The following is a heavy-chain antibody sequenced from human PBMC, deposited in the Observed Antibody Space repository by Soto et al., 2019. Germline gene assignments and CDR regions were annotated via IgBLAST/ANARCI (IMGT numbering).Heavy chain of an antibody. Sequence: LRLSCAASGFTFSNAWMSWVRQAPGKGLEWVGRIKSKTDGGTTDYAAPVKGRFTISRDDSKNTLYLQMNSLKTEDTAVYYCTAPRCSGGSCTYYYYYMDVWGKGTTVTVSS. D-gene: IGHD2-15*01. J-gene: IGHJ6*03. V-gene: IGHV3-15*01. CDR2: IKSKTDGGTT. CDR1: GFTFSNAW. CDR3: TAPRCSGGSCTYYYYYMDV.